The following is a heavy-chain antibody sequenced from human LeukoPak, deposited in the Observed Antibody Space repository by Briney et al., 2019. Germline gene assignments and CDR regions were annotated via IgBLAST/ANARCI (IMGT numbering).Heavy chain of an antibody. J-gene: IGHJ4*02. V-gene: IGHV3-74*01. CDR3: ARDPGYGGTPYYFDY. CDR2: INNAGRSP. Sequence: VGSLRLSCAASGVTSSSYWMHWVRQAPGRGLGWVSRINNAGRSPSYPASVKGRFTVSRDNAKSTLYLQMGSVRAEDTAVYYCARDPGYGGTPYYFDYWGQGTLVTVSS. D-gene: IGHD4-23*01. CDR1: GVTSSSYW.